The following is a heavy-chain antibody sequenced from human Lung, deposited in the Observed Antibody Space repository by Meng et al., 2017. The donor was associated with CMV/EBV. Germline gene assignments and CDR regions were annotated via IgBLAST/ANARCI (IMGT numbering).Heavy chain of an antibody. J-gene: IGHJ6*02. Sequence: GRSLRLXCAPSGFTFVSYAMSWVRQAPGKGLEWVSLIYSGGTRTYYADSVKGRFTTSRDNSRNTLYLQMNSLRAEDTAVYYCAKYLMNSIGWYEYYYHGMDVXGQGXTVTVSS. CDR2: IYSGGTRT. V-gene: IGHV3-23*03. CDR3: AKYLMNSIGWYEYYYHGMDV. CDR1: GFTFVSYA. D-gene: IGHD6-13*01.